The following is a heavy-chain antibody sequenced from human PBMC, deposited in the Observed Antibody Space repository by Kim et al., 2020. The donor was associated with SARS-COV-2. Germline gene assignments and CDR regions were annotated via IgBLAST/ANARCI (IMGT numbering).Heavy chain of an antibody. Sequence: SETLSLTCAVYGGSFSGYYWSWIRQPPGKGLEWIGEINHSGSTNYNPSLKSRVTISVDTSKNQFSLKLSSVTAADTAVYYCARASSYFDWLLGGPCYYFDYWGQGTRVTVSS. V-gene: IGHV4-34*01. D-gene: IGHD3-9*01. CDR2: INHSGST. CDR3: ARASSYFDWLLGGPCYYFDY. J-gene: IGHJ4*02. CDR1: GGSFSGYY.